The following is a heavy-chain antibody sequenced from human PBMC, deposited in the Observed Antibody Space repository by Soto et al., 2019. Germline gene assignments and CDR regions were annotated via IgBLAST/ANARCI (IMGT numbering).Heavy chain of an antibody. D-gene: IGHD3-10*01. CDR2: SIPMLGMS. CDR3: ATNYGSGSPPFDY. V-gene: IGHV1-69*02. J-gene: IGHJ4*02. Sequence: QVQLVQSGPEVKKPGSSVRVSCTASGGTFSSYTINWVRQVPGQGPEWMGRSIPMLGMSNYAQKFQGRVMMIADKSTNTVYMELSSLRSEDTAIYYCATNYGSGSPPFDYGGQGTLVTVSS. CDR1: GGTFSSYT.